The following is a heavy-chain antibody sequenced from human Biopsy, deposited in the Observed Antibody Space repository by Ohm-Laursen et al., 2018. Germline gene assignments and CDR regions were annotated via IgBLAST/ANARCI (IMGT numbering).Heavy chain of an antibody. CDR3: ARVGAGAPSIDYFDY. D-gene: IGHD1-26*01. J-gene: IGHJ4*02. V-gene: IGHV4-59*07. CDR1: GGSIGRFF. CDR2: IYYSGST. Sequence: SDTLSLTCTASGGSIGRFFWSWIRQPPGKGLEWIGYIYYSGSTNYNPSLRSRVTISVDRSKNQFSLELSSVTAADTAVYYCARVGAGAPSIDYFDYWGQGALVTVSS.